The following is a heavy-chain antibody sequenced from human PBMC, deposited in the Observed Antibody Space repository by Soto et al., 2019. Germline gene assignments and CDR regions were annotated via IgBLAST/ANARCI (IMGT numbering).Heavy chain of an antibody. CDR1: GFTVSSNY. D-gene: IGHD3-9*01. J-gene: IGHJ6*02. V-gene: IGHV3-53*02. CDR2: IYSGGST. CDR3: ARAPDSYDILTGYYGYYGMDV. Sequence: EVQLVETGGGLIQPGGSLRLSCAASGFTVSSNYMSWVRQAPGKGLEWVSVIYSGGSTYYADSVKGRFTISRDNSKNTLYLQMNSLRAEDTAVYYCARAPDSYDILTGYYGYYGMDVWGQGTTVTVSS.